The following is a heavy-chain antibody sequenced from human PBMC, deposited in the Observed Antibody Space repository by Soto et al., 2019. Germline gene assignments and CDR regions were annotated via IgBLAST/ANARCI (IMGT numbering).Heavy chain of an antibody. CDR3: ARDCRIVVAYTYGMDV. V-gene: IGHV1-69*12. D-gene: IGHD6-19*01. CDR1: GGTFSSYA. Sequence: QVQLVQSGAEVKKPGSSVKVSCKASGGTFSSYAISWVRQAPGQGLEWMGGIIPIFGTANYAQKFQGRVTITANESTSTAYMELSSLRSEDTAVYYCARDCRIVVAYTYGMDVWGQGTTVTVSS. J-gene: IGHJ6*02. CDR2: IIPIFGTA.